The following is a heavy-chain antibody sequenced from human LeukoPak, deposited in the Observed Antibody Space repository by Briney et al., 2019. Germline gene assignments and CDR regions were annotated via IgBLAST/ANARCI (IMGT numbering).Heavy chain of an antibody. CDR1: GYTFTSYG. CDR3: ARVGSTVTSFNGWFDP. D-gene: IGHD4-17*01. CDR2: ISAYNGNT. V-gene: IGHV1-18*01. J-gene: IGHJ5*02. Sequence: ASVKVSCKASGYTFTSYGISWVRQAPGQGLEWMGWISAYNGNTNYAQKLQGRVTMTTDTSTSTAYMELRSLRSDDTAVYYCARVGSTVTSFNGWFDPWGQGTLVTVSS.